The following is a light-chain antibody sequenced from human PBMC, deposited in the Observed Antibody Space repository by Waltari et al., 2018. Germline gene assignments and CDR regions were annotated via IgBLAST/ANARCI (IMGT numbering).Light chain of an antibody. V-gene: IGLV2-14*01. Sequence: QSALTQPASVPGSPGQSITISCSGTDSDVGDYALVSWSQQHPGKAPHLIIYEVSKRPSVISNRFSASKAGNTASLTISGLQAEDEADYYCSSYTTSSAPGVFGTGTRVTVL. J-gene: IGLJ1*01. CDR2: EVS. CDR1: DSDVGDYAL. CDR3: SSYTTSSAPGV.